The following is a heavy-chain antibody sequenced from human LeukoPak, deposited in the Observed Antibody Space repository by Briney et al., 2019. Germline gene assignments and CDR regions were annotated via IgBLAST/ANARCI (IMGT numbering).Heavy chain of an antibody. D-gene: IGHD6-6*01. V-gene: IGHV1-24*01. Sequence: ASVRVSCKVSGYTLTELSMHWVRQAPGKGLEWMGGFDPEDGETIYAQKFQGRVTMTEDTSTDTAYMELSSLRSEDTAVYYCATDSQGRPPYFDYWGQGTLVTVSS. CDR2: FDPEDGET. J-gene: IGHJ4*02. CDR3: ATDSQGRPPYFDY. CDR1: GYTLTELS.